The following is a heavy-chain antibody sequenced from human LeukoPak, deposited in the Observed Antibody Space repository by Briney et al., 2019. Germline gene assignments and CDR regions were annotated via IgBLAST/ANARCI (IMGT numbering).Heavy chain of an antibody. V-gene: IGHV3-7*01. CDR2: IKQDGSEK. CDR3: ARDPSYYYDSSGYYPLVY. D-gene: IGHD3-22*01. CDR1: GFTFGSYW. Sequence: PGGSLRLSCAASGFTFGSYWMSWVRQAPGKGLEWVANIKQDGSEKYYVDSVKGRFTISRDNAKNSLYLQMNSLRAEDTAVYYCARDPSYYYDSSGYYPLVYWGQGTLVTVSS. J-gene: IGHJ4*02.